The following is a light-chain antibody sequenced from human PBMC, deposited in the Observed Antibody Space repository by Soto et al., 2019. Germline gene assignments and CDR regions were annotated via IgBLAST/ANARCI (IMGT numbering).Light chain of an antibody. CDR1: SSNIGSNT. Sequence: QSVLTQPPSASWTPGQWVTIYCSGSSSNIGSNTVNWYQQLPGTAPKLVIYSNNQRPSGVPDRFSGSKSGTSASLAISGLQSEDEADYYCGAWDDSLTGYVVFGGGTKVTVL. CDR2: SNN. V-gene: IGLV1-44*01. CDR3: GAWDDSLTGYVV. J-gene: IGLJ2*01.